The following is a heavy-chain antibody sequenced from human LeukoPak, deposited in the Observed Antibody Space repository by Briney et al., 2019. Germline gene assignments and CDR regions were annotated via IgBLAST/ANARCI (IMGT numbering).Heavy chain of an antibody. CDR2: ISSSGSTK. CDR3: ARDTGYGDFSIFVY. Sequence: PGGSLRLSCAASGFTFSSYEMNWVRQAPGKGLEWVSYISSSGSTKYYADSVKGGFTISRENAKNSLYLQMNSLRAEDTAVYYCARDTGYGDFSIFVYCGPGTLFSVSS. J-gene: IGHJ4*02. D-gene: IGHD4-17*01. V-gene: IGHV3-48*03. CDR1: GFTFSSYE.